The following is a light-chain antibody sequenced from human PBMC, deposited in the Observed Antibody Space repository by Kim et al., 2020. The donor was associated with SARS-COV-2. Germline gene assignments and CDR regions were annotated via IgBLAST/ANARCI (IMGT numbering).Light chain of an antibody. CDR1: KLGDKY. Sequence: SYELTQPPSVSVSPGQTASITCSGDKLGDKYACWYQHKPGQSPVLVIYQDSKRPSGIPERFSGSNSGNTATLTISGTQAMDEADYYCQAWDSSTVVFGTGTKFTVL. CDR2: QDS. CDR3: QAWDSSTVV. V-gene: IGLV3-1*01. J-gene: IGLJ1*01.